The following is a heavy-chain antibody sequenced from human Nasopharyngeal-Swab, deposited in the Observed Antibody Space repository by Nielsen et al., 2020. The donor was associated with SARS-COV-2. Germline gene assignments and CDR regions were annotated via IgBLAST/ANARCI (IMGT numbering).Heavy chain of an antibody. CDR1: GFTFSGYG. Sequence: GESLKISCATSGFTFSGYGMHWVRQAPGKGLEWVALIWYDGSNKLYADSVKGRFTISRDQSKNTLYLQMNSLRAEDTAVYYCARDFSTDTPALMAWGQGTLVTVSS. CDR3: ARDFSTDTPALMA. CDR2: IWYDGSNK. V-gene: IGHV3-33*08. D-gene: IGHD2-2*01. J-gene: IGHJ5*02.